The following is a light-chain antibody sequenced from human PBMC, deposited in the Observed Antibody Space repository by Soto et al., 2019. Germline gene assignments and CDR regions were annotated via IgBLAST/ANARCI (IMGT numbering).Light chain of an antibody. CDR3: QSYDSSLSGSRV. Sequence: QSVLTQPPSVFAAPGQRVTISCTGSSSNIGAGYDVHWYQQLPGTAPKLLISHSSNRPSGVPDRFSGSKSGTSASLAITGLRAEDEADYYCQSYDSSLSGSRVFGTGTKVNVL. V-gene: IGLV1-40*01. CDR1: SSNIGAGYD. J-gene: IGLJ1*01. CDR2: HSS.